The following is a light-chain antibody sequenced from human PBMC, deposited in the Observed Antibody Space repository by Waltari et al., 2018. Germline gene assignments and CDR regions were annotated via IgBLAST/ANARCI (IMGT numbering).Light chain of an antibody. J-gene: IGKJ4*01. V-gene: IGKV4-1*01. Sequence: DIVMTKSPASLDASLRERAPITFKSSLSVLYSVNNKNYFAWYQHKPGQPPKLLIYWASTRESGVPDLFSGSGSGTDFTLTSSSLQAEDVAVYYCQQYYSPPFSFGGGTKVEIK. CDR3: QQYYSPPFS. CDR2: WAS. CDR1: LSVLYSVNNKNY.